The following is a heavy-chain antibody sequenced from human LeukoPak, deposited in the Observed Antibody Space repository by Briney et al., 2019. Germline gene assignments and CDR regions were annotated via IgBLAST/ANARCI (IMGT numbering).Heavy chain of an antibody. D-gene: IGHD4-23*01. J-gene: IGHJ5*02. Sequence: SVKVSCKASGGTFSSYAISWVRQAPGQGLEWMGGIIPIFGTANYAQKFQGRVTITADKSTSTAYMELSSLRSEDTAVYYCARLPYYGGNWFDPWGQGTLVTVSS. CDR1: GGTFSSYA. V-gene: IGHV1-69*06. CDR3: ARLPYYGGNWFDP. CDR2: IIPIFGTA.